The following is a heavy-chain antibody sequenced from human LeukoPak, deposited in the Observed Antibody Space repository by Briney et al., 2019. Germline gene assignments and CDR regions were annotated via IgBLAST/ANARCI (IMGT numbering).Heavy chain of an antibody. J-gene: IGHJ4*02. CDR3: ARLPLVGATDFDY. D-gene: IGHD1-26*01. CDR1: GASISSSSYY. V-gene: IGHV4-39*01. Sequence: PSDTLSLTCTVSGASISSSSYYWGWIRQPPGKGLEWIGSIYYSGSTYYNPSLKSRLTISVDTSKNEFSLKPSSVPAADTAVYYCARLPLVGATDFDYWGQGTLVTVSS. CDR2: IYYSGST.